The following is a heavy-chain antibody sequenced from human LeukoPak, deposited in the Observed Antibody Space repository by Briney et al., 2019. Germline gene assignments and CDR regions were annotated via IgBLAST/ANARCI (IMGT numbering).Heavy chain of an antibody. Sequence: SETLSLTCTVSGGSISSYYWSWIRQPPGKGLEWIGYIYYSGSTNYNPSLKSRVTISVDTSKNQFSLKLSPVTAADTAVYYCARHTTTVTSTRLVYYYYGMDVWGQGTTVTVSS. CDR1: GGSISSYY. CDR3: ARHTTTVTSTRLVYYYYGMDV. CDR2: IYYSGST. D-gene: IGHD4-17*01. J-gene: IGHJ6*02. V-gene: IGHV4-59*08.